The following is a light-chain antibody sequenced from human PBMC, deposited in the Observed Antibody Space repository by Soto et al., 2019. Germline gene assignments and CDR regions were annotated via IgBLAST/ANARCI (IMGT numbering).Light chain of an antibody. CDR3: SSYTSRSTDV. CDR2: DVS. CDR1: SSDVGGYNY. Sequence: QSALTRPASVSGSPGQSITISCTGTSSDVGGYNYVSWYQQHPGKAPKLMIYDVSNRPSGVSNRFSGSKSGNTASLTISGLQAEDEADYYCSSYTSRSTDVFGTGTKLTVL. V-gene: IGLV2-14*01. J-gene: IGLJ1*01.